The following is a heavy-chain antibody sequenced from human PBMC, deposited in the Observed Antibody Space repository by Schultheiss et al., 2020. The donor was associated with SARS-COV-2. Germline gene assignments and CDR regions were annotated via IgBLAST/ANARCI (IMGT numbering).Heavy chain of an antibody. CDR2: TYYRSKWYN. Sequence: SETLSLTCAISGDSVSSNSAAWNWIRQSPSRGLEWLGRTYYRSKWYNDYAVSVKSRITINPDTSKNQFSLQLNSVTPEDTAVYYCARDLYSGYDFDYYGMDVWGQGTTVTGSS. CDR1: GDSVSSNSAA. V-gene: IGHV6-1*01. CDR3: ARDLYSGYDFDYYGMDV. D-gene: IGHD5-12*01. J-gene: IGHJ6*02.